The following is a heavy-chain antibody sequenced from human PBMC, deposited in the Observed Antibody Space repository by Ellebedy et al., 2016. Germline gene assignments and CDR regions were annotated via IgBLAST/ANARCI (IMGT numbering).Heavy chain of an antibody. V-gene: IGHV3-23*01. CDR1: GFTFSSHA. D-gene: IGHD3-10*01. CDR2: ISNSGDKT. Sequence: GESLKISCAASGFTFSSHAMSWVRQAPAKALEWVSAISNSGDKTYYADSVRDRFTISRDNSKNTVYLQMNSLTVGDTAVYYCAKEVWFGKLLTIDYWGQGILVTVSS. J-gene: IGHJ4*02. CDR3: AKEVWFGKLLTIDY.